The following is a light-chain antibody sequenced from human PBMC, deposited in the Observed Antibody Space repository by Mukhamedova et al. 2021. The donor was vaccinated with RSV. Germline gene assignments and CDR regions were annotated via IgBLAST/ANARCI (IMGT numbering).Light chain of an antibody. J-gene: IGKJ4*01. CDR2: DAS. Sequence: WYQRRVHGQAPNLLIHDASTLEPGVPSRFRGTGSGRHFVGTISSGQPEEIATYYCQQYYDRQLTFGGGTKGEI. V-gene: IGKV1-33*01. CDR3: QQYYDRQLT.